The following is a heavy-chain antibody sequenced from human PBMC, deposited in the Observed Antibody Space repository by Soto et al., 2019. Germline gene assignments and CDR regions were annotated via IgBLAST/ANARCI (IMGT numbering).Heavy chain of an antibody. Sequence: GKSLKISCKGSGYSFTSYWISWVRQMPGKGLEWMGRIDPSDSYTNYSPSFQGHVTISADKSISTAYLQWSSLKASDTAMYYCACHGYYDPLDIWGQGTMVTVSS. CDR2: IDPSDSYT. V-gene: IGHV5-10-1*01. D-gene: IGHD3-22*01. CDR3: ACHGYYDPLDI. CDR1: GYSFTSYW. J-gene: IGHJ3*02.